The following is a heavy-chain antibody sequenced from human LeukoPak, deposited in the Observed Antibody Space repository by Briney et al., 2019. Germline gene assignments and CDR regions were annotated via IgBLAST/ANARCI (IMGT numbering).Heavy chain of an antibody. V-gene: IGHV3-21*01. CDR2: ISSSSSYI. J-gene: IGHJ6*02. D-gene: IGHD3-16*02. CDR3: ARSHYDYVWGSYRYYYYGMDV. Sequence: PGGSLRLSCAASGFTFSSYSMNWVRQAPGKGLEWVSSISSSSSYIYYADSVKGRFNISRDNAKNSLYLQMNSLRAEDTAVYYCARSHYDYVWGSYRYYYYGMDVWGQGTTVTVSS. CDR1: GFTFSSYS.